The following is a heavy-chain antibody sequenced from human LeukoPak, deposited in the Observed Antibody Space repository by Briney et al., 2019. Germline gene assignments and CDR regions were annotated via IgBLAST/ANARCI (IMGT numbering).Heavy chain of an antibody. CDR2: ISDNGYT. D-gene: IGHD1-1*01. V-gene: IGHV4-59*12. CDR1: GASIYSYY. CDR3: ARGHLNDAYFDY. J-gene: IGHJ4*02. Sequence: PSETLSLTCTVSGASIYSYYWNRIRQSPGKGLEWIAYISDNGYTNYNPSLSSRVTILVDTSRNQFSLKVRSVTAADTAVYFCARGHLNDAYFDYWGQGALVTVYS.